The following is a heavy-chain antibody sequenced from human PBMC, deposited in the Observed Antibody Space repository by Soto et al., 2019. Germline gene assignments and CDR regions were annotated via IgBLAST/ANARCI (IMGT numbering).Heavy chain of an antibody. V-gene: IGHV4-39*01. J-gene: IGHJ5*02. CDR1: GGSISSSSYY. Sequence: SETLSLTCTVSGGSISSSSYYWGWIRQPPGKGLEWIGSIYYSGSTYYNPSLKSRVTISVDTSKNQFSLKLSSVTAADTAVYYCARQPYYDLWSGYSSFDPWGQGTLVTVSS. CDR3: ARQPYYDLWSGYSSFDP. CDR2: IYYSGST. D-gene: IGHD3-3*01.